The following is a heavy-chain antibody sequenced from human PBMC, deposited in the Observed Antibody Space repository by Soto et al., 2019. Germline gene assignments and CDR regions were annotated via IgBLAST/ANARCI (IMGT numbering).Heavy chain of an antibody. J-gene: IGHJ4*02. CDR3: ARDLEFRDGNISHLDY. D-gene: IGHD3-10*01. Sequence: SVKVSCKASGGTFRNHVFNWVRQAPGQGLEWMGGIIPIIGTPNYAQKFQGRVTITADASTNTVYLEVSSLRSQDTAVYYCARDLEFRDGNISHLDYWGQGTLVTVSS. V-gene: IGHV1-69*13. CDR1: GGTFRNHV. CDR2: IIPIIGTP.